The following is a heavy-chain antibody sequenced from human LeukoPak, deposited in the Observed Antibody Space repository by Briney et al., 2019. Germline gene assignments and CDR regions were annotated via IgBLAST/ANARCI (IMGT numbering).Heavy chain of an antibody. J-gene: IGHJ4*02. CDR2: KYYSGST. CDR1: GVSINTCCYY. CDR3: ARGRSYGFDFDS. D-gene: IGHD5-18*01. V-gene: IGHV4-61*01. Sequence: SETLSLTCDVSGVSINTCCYYWTWIRPPPGKGLEWIGYKYYSGSTRYNSSLRSRLTISLDSSKNRFSLRLTSVTAADTAVYFCARGRSYGFDFDSWGPGTLVIVSS.